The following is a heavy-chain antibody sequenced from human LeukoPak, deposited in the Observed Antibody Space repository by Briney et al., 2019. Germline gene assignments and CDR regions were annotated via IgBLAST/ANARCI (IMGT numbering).Heavy chain of an antibody. Sequence: TQSLTCTVCGGSISNGDYYGGWICQHPGKGLEWLGYIYYSGSTYYNPSLKSRVTISVDTSKNQFSLKLSSVTAADTAVYYCARADLGYCSGGGCYSDAFDIWGQGTMVTVSS. CDR3: ARADLGYCSGGGCYSDAFDI. V-gene: IGHV4-31*03. D-gene: IGHD2-15*01. CDR1: GGSISNGDYY. J-gene: IGHJ3*02. CDR2: IYYSGST.